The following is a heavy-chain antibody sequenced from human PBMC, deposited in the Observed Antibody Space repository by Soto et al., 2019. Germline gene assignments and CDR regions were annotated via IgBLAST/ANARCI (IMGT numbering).Heavy chain of an antibody. J-gene: IGHJ4*02. Sequence: QITLKESGPMLVKPTQTLTLTCTFSGFSLSTSGVGVGWIRQPPGKALEWLALIYWDDDKRYNTSLKSRLTITKDRSKNQVVLKMTNMDPVDTATYYCAHRRGNSWDFDYWGQGTLVTVSS. D-gene: IGHD6-13*01. V-gene: IGHV2-5*02. CDR1: GFSLSTSGVG. CDR3: AHRRGNSWDFDY. CDR2: IYWDDDK.